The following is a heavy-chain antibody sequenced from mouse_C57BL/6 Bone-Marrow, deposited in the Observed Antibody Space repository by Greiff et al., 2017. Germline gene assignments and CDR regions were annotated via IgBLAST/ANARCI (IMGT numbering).Heavy chain of an antibody. CDR1: GYTFTSYW. CDR3: ARSQFITTVVANWYFDV. CDR2: IYPSDSET. Sequence: QVQLQQPGAELVRPGSSVKLSCKASGYTFTSYWMDLVKQRPGQGLEWIGNIYPSDSETHYNQKFKDKATLTVDKSSSTADMQLSSLTSEDSAVYYCARSQFITTVVANWYFDVWGTGTTVTVSS. J-gene: IGHJ1*03. V-gene: IGHV1-61*01. D-gene: IGHD1-1*01.